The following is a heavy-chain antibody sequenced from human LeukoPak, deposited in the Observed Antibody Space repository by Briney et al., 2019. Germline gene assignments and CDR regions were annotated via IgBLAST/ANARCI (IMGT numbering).Heavy chain of an antibody. V-gene: IGHV3-7*01. J-gene: IGHJ5*02. CDR2: IKQDGSEK. CDR1: GFTFSSYW. CDR3: ARAITILSPNWFDP. D-gene: IGHD3-9*01. Sequence: GGSLRLACAASGFTFSSYWMSWVRQAPGKGLEWVANIKQDGSEKYYVDSVKGRFTISRDNAKNSLYLQMNSLRAEDTAVYYCARAITILSPNWFDPWGQGTLVTVSS.